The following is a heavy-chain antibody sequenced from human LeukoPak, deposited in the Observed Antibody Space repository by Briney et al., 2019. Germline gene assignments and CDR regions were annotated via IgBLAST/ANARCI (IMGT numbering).Heavy chain of an antibody. J-gene: IGHJ6*03. CDR2: ISSSGSTI. D-gene: IGHD3-10*01. CDR1: GFTFRSYV. CDR3: AKDSGDRTSRHYYNYLDV. V-gene: IGHV3-48*04. Sequence: GGSLRLSCAASGFTFRSYVMHWVRQAPGEGLERVSYISSSGSTIYYAHSVKRRFTISIDNAKNSLYLQMNSLRPEDTALYYCAKDSGDRTSRHYYNYLDVWGKGTTVTISS.